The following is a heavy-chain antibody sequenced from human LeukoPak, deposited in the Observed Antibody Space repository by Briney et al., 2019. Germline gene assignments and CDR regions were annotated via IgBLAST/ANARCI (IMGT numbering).Heavy chain of an antibody. Sequence: GGSLRLSCAASGFTFSSFDMHWVRPPTGQGLEWVSTIGTASDTYYPSSVEGRFTLSRDNAKNSLYLQMNSLTAGDTAAYYCARGPPRGKYYYMDVWGKGTTVTVSS. D-gene: IGHD1-1*01. J-gene: IGHJ6*03. CDR3: ARGPPRGKYYYMDV. CDR2: IGTASDT. CDR1: GFTFSSFD. V-gene: IGHV3-13*01.